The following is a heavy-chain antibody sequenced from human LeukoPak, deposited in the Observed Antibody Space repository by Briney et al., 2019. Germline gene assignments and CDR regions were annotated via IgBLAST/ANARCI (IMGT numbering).Heavy chain of an antibody. D-gene: IGHD3-10*01. V-gene: IGHV4-39*01. CDR1: GGSISTGSYY. Sequence: SETLSLTCTVSGGSISTGSYYWGWIRQPPGKGLEWIGSIYYTGSTYYNPSLKSRATISVDTSKNQFSLKLSSVTAADTAVYYCARHSRSYYGSGSYYFDYWGQGTPVTVSS. CDR2: IYYTGST. CDR3: ARHSRSYYGSGSYYFDY. J-gene: IGHJ4*02.